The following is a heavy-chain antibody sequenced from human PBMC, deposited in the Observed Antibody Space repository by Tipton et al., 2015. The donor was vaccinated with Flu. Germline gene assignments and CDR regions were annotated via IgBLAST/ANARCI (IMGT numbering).Heavy chain of an antibody. J-gene: IGHJ4*02. D-gene: IGHD3-10*01. V-gene: IGHV4-59*01. CDR3: ARSTYYYGSGSSDY. CDR1: GDSISSYY. CDR2: MYYSGST. Sequence: TLSLTCTVSGDSISSYYWSWIRQPPGKGLEWIGYMYYSGSTKYNPSLKSRVTISIDTSKNQFSLKLTSVTAADTAVYYCARSTYYYGSGSSDYWGQGTLVTVSS.